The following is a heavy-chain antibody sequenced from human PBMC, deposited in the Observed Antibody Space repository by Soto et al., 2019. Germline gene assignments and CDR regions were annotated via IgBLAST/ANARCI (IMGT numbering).Heavy chain of an antibody. CDR3: AQLPWKEMWPRDPVVN. Sequence: GSGPTLVNPTQTLSLTCTFSGFSLSASGVGVGWIRQPPGKALEWLGIIFWDDDKRYRPSLKRRVSTTKDTSKNQLVLTMTNMDPVDTATYYCAQLPWKEMWPRDPVVNRAQRTPVTGSS. CDR1: GFSLSASGVG. J-gene: IGHJ4*01. V-gene: IGHV2-5*02. CDR2: IFWDDDK. D-gene: IGHD1-1*01.